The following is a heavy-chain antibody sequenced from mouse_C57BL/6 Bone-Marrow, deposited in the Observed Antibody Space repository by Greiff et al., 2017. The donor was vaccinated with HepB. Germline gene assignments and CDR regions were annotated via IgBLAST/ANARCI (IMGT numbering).Heavy chain of an antibody. J-gene: IGHJ1*03. Sequence: QVQLQQSGAELVKPGASVKLSCKASGYTFTSYWMHWVKQRPGQGLEWIGMIHPNSGSTNYNEKFKSKATLTVDKSSSTAYMQLSSLTSEDSAVYYCAREDYFDWYFDVWGTGTTVTVSS. CDR1: GYTFTSYW. V-gene: IGHV1-64*01. CDR3: AREDYFDWYFDV. D-gene: IGHD1-1*01. CDR2: IHPNSGST.